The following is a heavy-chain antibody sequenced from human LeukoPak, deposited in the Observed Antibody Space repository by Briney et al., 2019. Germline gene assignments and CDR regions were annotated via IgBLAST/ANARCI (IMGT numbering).Heavy chain of an antibody. CDR3: ARNWGAAGWSNYYGMDV. Sequence: SETLSLTCTVSGGSISSYYWSWIRQPPGKGLEWIGYIYHSGSTYYNPSLKSRVTISEDTPKNQFSLKLKSVTAADTAVYFCARNWGAAGWSNYYGMDVWGQGTTVIVSS. V-gene: IGHV4-4*09. CDR1: GGSISSYY. J-gene: IGHJ6*02. D-gene: IGHD7-27*01. CDR2: IYHSGST.